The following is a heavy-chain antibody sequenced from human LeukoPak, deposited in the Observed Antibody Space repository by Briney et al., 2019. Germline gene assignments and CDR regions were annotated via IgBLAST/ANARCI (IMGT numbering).Heavy chain of an antibody. CDR3: ARGFLHYDSSGYYLAPKGDY. CDR2: ISYDGSNK. CDR1: GFTFSSYA. D-gene: IGHD3-22*01. V-gene: IGHV3-30*04. J-gene: IGHJ4*02. Sequence: PGGSLRLSCAASGFTFSSYAMHWVRQAPGKGLEWVAVISYDGSNKYYADSVKGRFTISRDNSKNTLYLQMNSLRAEVTAVYYCARGFLHYDSSGYYLAPKGDYWGQGTLVTVSS.